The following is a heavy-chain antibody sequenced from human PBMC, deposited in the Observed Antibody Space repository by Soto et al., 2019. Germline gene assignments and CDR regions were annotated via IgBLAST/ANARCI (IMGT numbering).Heavy chain of an antibody. CDR2: ISYDGSNK. V-gene: IGHV3-30*18. D-gene: IGHD3-10*01. CDR3: AKEMYSGDDPAPPDFDY. J-gene: IGHJ4*02. CDR1: GFTFSSYG. Sequence: GGSLRLSCAASGFTFSSYGMHWVRQAPGKGLEWVAVISYDGSNKYYADSVKGRFTISRDNSKNKLYLQMNSLRAEDTAVYYCAKEMYSGDDPAPPDFDYWGQGTLVTVSS.